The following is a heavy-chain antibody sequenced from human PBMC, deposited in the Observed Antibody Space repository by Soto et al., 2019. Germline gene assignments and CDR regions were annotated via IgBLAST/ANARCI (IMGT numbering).Heavy chain of an antibody. CDR2: IPGGGPTQ. V-gene: IGHV3-23*01. CDR1: GFRFSTSA. D-gene: IGHD4-17*01. J-gene: IGHJ4*01. CDR3: AKDYYGDPAHQLYY. Sequence: PGGSLRLSCAASGFRFSTSASNWVRHALRQRLEWGSSIPGGGPTQSYAGSVKGRFPIPRDNAKTTLNLQMNSLRAEDTAVYYCAKDYYGDPAHQLYYWGQGT.